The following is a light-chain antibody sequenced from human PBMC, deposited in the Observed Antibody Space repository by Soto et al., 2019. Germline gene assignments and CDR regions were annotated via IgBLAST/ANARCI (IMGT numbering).Light chain of an antibody. Sequence: CRSPWQSYPIKKNGTRRDGGSHNLVSWYQQHPGKAPKLMIYEVSKRPSGVSNRFSGSKSGNTASLTISGLQAEDQDDYYCCSYAGSSSLNYVCGTGTKATVL. J-gene: IGLJ1*01. CDR3: CSYAGSSSLNYV. V-gene: IGLV2-23*02. CDR2: EVS. CDR1: RRDGGSHNL.